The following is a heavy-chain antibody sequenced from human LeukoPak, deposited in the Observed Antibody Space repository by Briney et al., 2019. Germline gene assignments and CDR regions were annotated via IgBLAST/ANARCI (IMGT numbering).Heavy chain of an antibody. D-gene: IGHD5-18*01. Sequence: GGSLRLSCAASGFTFSSYSMNWVRQAPGKGLEWVSYISGSSSTIYYADSVKDRFTISRDSAKNSLYLQMNSLRAEDTAVYYCAREAGYSYALGYWGQGTLVTVSS. V-gene: IGHV3-48*01. CDR1: GFTFSSYS. CDR3: AREAGYSYALGY. CDR2: ISGSSSTI. J-gene: IGHJ4*02.